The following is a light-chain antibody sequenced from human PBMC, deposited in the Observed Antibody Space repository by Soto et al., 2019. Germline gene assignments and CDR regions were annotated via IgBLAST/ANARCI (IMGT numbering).Light chain of an antibody. J-gene: IGKJ1*01. Sequence: IVMTQSPATLSVSPGERANLSCRASQSVSSNLAWYQQKPGQAPRLLIHGASSRATGIPARFSGSGSGTEFTLTISSLQSEDFAVYYCQQFNNWAGTFGQGTKVDIK. CDR2: GAS. V-gene: IGKV3D-15*01. CDR1: QSVSSN. CDR3: QQFNNWAGT.